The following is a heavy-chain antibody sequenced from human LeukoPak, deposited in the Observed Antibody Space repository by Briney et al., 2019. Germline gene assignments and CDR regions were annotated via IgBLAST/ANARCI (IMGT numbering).Heavy chain of an antibody. Sequence: GGSLRLSCAASGFTFDDYGMTWVRQAPGKGLEWVSGINWNGGSTGYADSVKGRFTISRDNAKNSLYLQMNSLRAEDTAVYYCAKRGPGSPESGKYYFDYWGQGTLVTVSS. CDR3: AKRGPGSPESGKYYFDY. D-gene: IGHD3-10*01. J-gene: IGHJ4*02. CDR2: INWNGGST. V-gene: IGHV3-20*04. CDR1: GFTFDDYG.